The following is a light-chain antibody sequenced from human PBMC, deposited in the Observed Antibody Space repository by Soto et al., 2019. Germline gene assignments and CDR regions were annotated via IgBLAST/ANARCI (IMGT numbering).Light chain of an antibody. V-gene: IGLV2-8*01. Sequence: QSALTQPASVSGSPGQSITISCTGTSSDVGGYNYVSWYQQHPGKAPKLVIYGVSKRPSGVPDRFSGSKSGNTASLTVSGLQAEDEADYYCSSYAGSNNLVFGGGTKLTVL. J-gene: IGLJ2*01. CDR2: GVS. CDR1: SSDVGGYNY. CDR3: SSYAGSNNLV.